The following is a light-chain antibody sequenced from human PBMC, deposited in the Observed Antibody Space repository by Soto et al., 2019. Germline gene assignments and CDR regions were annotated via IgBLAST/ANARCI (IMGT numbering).Light chain of an antibody. Sequence: EIVLTQSPVTLSLSPVERATLSCRASQSVSSSYLAWYQQKPGQAPRLLIYGASSRATGIPDRFSGSGSGTDFTLTISSLQSEDFAVYYCQQYSNWPPITFGQGTRLEIK. CDR3: QQYSNWPPIT. CDR2: GAS. J-gene: IGKJ5*01. V-gene: IGKV3-20*01. CDR1: QSVSSSY.